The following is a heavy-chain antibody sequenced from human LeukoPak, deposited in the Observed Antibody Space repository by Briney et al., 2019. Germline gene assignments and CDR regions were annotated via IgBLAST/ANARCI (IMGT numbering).Heavy chain of an antibody. CDR1: GYTFTSYY. CDR3: ARDQSSSSWSLLLNYGMDV. D-gene: IGHD6-13*01. CDR2: INPSGGST. Sequence: GASVKVSCKASGYTFTSYYMHWVRQAPGQGLEWMGIINPSGGSTSYAQKFQGRVTMTRDTSTSTVYMELSSLRSEDTAVYYCARDQSSSSWSLLLNYGMDVWGQGTTVTVSS. J-gene: IGHJ6*02. V-gene: IGHV1-46*01.